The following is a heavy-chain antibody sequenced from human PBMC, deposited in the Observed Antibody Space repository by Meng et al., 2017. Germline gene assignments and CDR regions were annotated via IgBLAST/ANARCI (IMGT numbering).Heavy chain of an antibody. CDR3: AKSDYYYDSSGYWDYYYGMDV. D-gene: IGHD3-22*01. CDR2: ISWDGGST. V-gene: IGHV3-43*01. J-gene: IGHJ6*02. CDR1: GFTFDDHT. Sequence: GGSLRLSCAASGFTFDDHTMHWVRQAPGKGLEWVSLISWDGGSTYYADSVKGRFTISRDNSKNSLYLQMNSLRTEDTALYYCAKSDYYYDSSGYWDYYYGMDVWGQGTTVTVSS.